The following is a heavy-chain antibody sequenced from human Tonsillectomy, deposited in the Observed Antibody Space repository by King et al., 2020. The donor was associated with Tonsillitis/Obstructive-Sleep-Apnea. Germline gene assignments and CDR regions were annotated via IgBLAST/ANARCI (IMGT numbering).Heavy chain of an antibody. J-gene: IGHJ4*01. CDR1: GYSFTTYW. Sequence: VQLVESGAEVKKSGESLTISCKVSGYSFTTYWIAWVRQKPGRGPEYMGIINPGDSDTRYSPSFEGQVTMSADKSITTAHLHWSSLKASDTAMYFCARLFSGERYEWYFDSWGQGSLVTVSS. D-gene: IGHD3-3*01. V-gene: IGHV5-51*03. CDR3: ARLFSGERYEWYFDS. CDR2: INPGDSDT.